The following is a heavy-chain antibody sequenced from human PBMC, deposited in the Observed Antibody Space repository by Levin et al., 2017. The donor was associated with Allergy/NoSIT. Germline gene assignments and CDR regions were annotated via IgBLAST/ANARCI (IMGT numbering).Heavy chain of an antibody. CDR2: IYSGGST. CDR3: ARVEPAYNWFDP. J-gene: IGHJ5*02. CDR1: GFTVSSNY. Sequence: QPGGSLRLSCAASGFTVSSNYMSWVRQAPGKGLEWVSVIYSGGSTYYADSVKGRFTISRDNSKNTLYLQMNSLRAEDTAVYYCARVEPAYNWFDPWGQGTLVTVSS. V-gene: IGHV3-53*01. D-gene: IGHD1-26*01.